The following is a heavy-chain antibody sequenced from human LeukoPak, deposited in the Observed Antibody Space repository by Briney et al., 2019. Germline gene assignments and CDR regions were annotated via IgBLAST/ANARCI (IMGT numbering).Heavy chain of an antibody. CDR1: GFSVSSNY. D-gene: IGHD3-10*01. J-gene: IGHJ4*02. CDR2: IGSSGYI. V-gene: IGHV3-69-1*02. Sequence: PGGSLRLSCAASGFSVSSNYMNWVRQAPGKGLEWVSSIGSSGYIYYADSVKGRFTISRDNAKNSLYLQMNSLRAEDTAFYYCAREWFGDLWGQGTLVTVSS. CDR3: AREWFGDL.